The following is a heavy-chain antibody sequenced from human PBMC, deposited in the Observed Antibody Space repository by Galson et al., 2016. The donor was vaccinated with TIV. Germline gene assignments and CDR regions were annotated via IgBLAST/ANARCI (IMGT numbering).Heavy chain of an antibody. CDR3: ARERSPSLRYFDWLKNCSLDV. Sequence: SLRLSCAASGFTFSLYGVHWVRQAPGKGLEWVAVIWFDGGNKYYADSVKGRFTLSRDNSQNTLYLQMSSLRAEDTAVYYCARERSPSLRYFDWLKNCSLDVWGQGTTVTVSS. CDR1: GFTFSLYG. V-gene: IGHV3-33*01. J-gene: IGHJ6*02. CDR2: IWFDGGNK. D-gene: IGHD3-9*01.